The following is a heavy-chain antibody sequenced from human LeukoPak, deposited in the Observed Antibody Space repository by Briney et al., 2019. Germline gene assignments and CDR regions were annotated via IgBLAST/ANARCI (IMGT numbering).Heavy chain of an antibody. Sequence: GASVKVSCKASGYTFTSYDINWVRQATGQGLEWMGWMNPNSGNTGYAQKFQGRATMTRNTSISTAYMELSSLRSEDTAVYYCARDQSMGVGAATFIDYWGQGTLVTVSS. D-gene: IGHD1-26*01. CDR2: MNPNSGNT. J-gene: IGHJ4*02. CDR3: ARDQSMGVGAATFIDY. CDR1: GYTFTSYD. V-gene: IGHV1-8*01.